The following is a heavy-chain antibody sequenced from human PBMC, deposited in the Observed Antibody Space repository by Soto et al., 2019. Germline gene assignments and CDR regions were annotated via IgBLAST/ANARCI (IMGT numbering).Heavy chain of an antibody. CDR2: ISYDGSNK. D-gene: IGHD6-6*01. CDR1: GFTFSSYG. J-gene: IGHJ4*02. CDR3: AQGPPEGAQPVGFDY. Sequence: QVQLVESGGGVVQPGRSLRLSCAASGFTFSSYGRHWVRQAPGKGLEWVAVISYDGSNKYYADSVKGRFTISRDNHKNTLYVQMNSLRVEDTAVYYCAQGPPEGAQPVGFDYWGQGTLVTVSS. V-gene: IGHV3-30*18.